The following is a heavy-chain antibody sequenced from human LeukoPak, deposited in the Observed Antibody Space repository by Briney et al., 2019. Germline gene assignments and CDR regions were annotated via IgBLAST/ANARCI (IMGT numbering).Heavy chain of an antibody. D-gene: IGHD3-22*01. V-gene: IGHV4-59*01. CDR2: IYYSGST. J-gene: IGHJ6*03. CDR1: GGSISSYY. CDR3: TRGSIAYYYMDV. Sequence: PSETLSLTCTVSGGSISSYYWSWIRQPPGKGLEWIGNIYYSGSTNYNPSLKSRVTISVDTSKNQFSLKLSSVTAADTAVYYCTRGSIAYYYMDVWGKGTTVTISS.